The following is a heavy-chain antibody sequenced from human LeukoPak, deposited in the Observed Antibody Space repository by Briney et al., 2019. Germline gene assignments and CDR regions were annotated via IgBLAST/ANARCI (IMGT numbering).Heavy chain of an antibody. CDR1: GFTFSSYA. D-gene: IGHD3-16*01. CDR2: ISGSGGST. CDR3: AKVMSAWGNFDY. Sequence: GGSLRLSCAASGFTFSSYAMSWVRQAPGKGLEWVSAISGSGGSTYYADSVKGRFTISRDNSRNTLYLQMNSLRAEDTAVYYCAKVMSAWGNFDYWGQGTLVTVSS. J-gene: IGHJ4*02. V-gene: IGHV3-23*01.